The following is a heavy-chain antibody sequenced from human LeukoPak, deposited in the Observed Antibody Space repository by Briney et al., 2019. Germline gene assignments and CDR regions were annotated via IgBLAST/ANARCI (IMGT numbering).Heavy chain of an antibody. CDR2: ISSSSSYI. CDR1: GFTFSSYS. J-gene: IGHJ4*02. V-gene: IGHV3-21*01. CDR3: ARVLMGCNSTNCYTEGFDY. D-gene: IGHD2-2*02. Sequence: PGGSLRLSCAASGFTFSSYSMNWVRQAPGKGLEWVSSISSSSSYIYYADSVKGRFTISRDNSKNTLYLQMGSLRAEDMAVYYCARVLMGCNSTNCYTEGFDYWGQGTLVTVSS.